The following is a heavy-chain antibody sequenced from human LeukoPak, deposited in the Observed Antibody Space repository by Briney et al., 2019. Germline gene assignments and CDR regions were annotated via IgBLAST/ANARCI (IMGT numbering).Heavy chain of an antibody. Sequence: PSETLSLTCTVSGGSISTYYWSWIRQPPGKGLEWIGYIYHSGSTNYNPSLQSRVTISVDTSKNQFSLNLNSVTAADTAVYYCARGGAARLHFQNWGQGTLVTVSS. D-gene: IGHD6-6*01. J-gene: IGHJ1*01. V-gene: IGHV4-59*01. CDR2: IYHSGST. CDR3: ARGGAARLHFQN. CDR1: GGSISTYY.